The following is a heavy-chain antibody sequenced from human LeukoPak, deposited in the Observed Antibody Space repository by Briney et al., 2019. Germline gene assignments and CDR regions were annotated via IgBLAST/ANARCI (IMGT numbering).Heavy chain of an antibody. CDR2: IWYDGSNK. CDR3: AGDRIAAAGTFGA. CDR1: GFTFSSYG. V-gene: IGHV3-33*01. J-gene: IGHJ5*02. Sequence: PGGSLRLSCAASGFTFSSYGMHWVRQAPGKGLEWVAVIWYDGSNKYYADSVKGRFTISRDNSKNTLYLQMNSLRAEDTAVYYCAGDRIAAAGTFGAWGQGTLVTVSS. D-gene: IGHD6-13*01.